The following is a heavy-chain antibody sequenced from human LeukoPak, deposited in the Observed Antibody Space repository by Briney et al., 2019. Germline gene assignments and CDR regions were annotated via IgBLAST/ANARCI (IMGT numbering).Heavy chain of an antibody. CDR1: GYSISSGYY. J-gene: IGHJ4*02. CDR2: IYHSGST. CDR3: ARVSRRGYYFDY. D-gene: IGHD3-10*01. Sequence: SETLSLTRTVSGYSISSGYYWGWIRQPPGKGLEWIGSIYHSGSTYYNPSLKSRVTISVDTPKNQFSLKLSSVTAADTAVYYCARVSRRGYYFDYWGQGTLVTVSS. V-gene: IGHV4-38-2*02.